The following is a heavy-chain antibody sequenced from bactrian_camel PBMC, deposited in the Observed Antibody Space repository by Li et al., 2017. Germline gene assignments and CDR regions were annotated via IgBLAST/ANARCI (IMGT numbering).Heavy chain of an antibody. CDR1: GYTSSSYC. Sequence: HVQLVESGGGSVQAGGSRRLSCVTSGYTSSSYCVAWVRQASGKEREGVVAIDRSGRTTYAESVKGRFTISKDIAKNTLYLQMNSLKPEDTAMYYCAADARQYAGSWRSLVADSFDYWGQGTQVTVS. J-gene: IGHJ4*01. CDR3: AADARQYAGSWRSLVADSFDY. CDR2: IDRSGRT. D-gene: IGHD2*01. V-gene: IGHV3S1*01.